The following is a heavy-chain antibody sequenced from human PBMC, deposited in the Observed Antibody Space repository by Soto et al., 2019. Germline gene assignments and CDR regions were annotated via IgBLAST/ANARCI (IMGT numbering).Heavy chain of an antibody. CDR3: AKGEYTSSSPDY. CDR2: IGSNGGSA. CDR1: GFTFRNYA. V-gene: IGHV3-23*01. D-gene: IGHD6-6*01. J-gene: IGHJ4*02. Sequence: GGSLRLSCAAAGFTFRNYAMNWVRQAPGKGLELVSSIGSNGGSAYYADSVKGRFTISRDNSRNTLYLQMNSLRADDTAVYYCAKGEYTSSSPDYWGQGTLVTVSS.